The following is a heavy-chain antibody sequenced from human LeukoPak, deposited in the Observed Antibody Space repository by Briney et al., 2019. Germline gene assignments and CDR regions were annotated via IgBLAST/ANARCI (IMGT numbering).Heavy chain of an antibody. J-gene: IGHJ4*02. CDR2: IYYSGST. CDR3: ARVTGYVMEDYFDY. Sequence: SETLSLTCSVSGGSISTYYWTWIRQPPGKGLEWIGYIYYSGSTNYNPSLKSRVTISVDTSKNQFSLRLSSVTAADTAVYYCARVTGYVMEDYFDYWGQGTLVTVSS. D-gene: IGHD6-13*01. CDR1: GGSISTYY. V-gene: IGHV4-59*01.